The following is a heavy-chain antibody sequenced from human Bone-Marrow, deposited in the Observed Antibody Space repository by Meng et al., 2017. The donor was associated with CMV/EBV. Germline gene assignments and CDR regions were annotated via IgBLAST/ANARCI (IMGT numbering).Heavy chain of an antibody. D-gene: IGHD1-26*01. J-gene: IGHJ6*02. CDR3: ASRSGNPRGYYYYDGMDV. V-gene: IGHV3-21*01. Sequence: GGSLRLSCAVSGFTFSSYSMNWVRHAPGKGLEWVSSISSSSSYIYYADSVTGRFTISRDNAKTSLYLQMNSLRAEDTAVYYCASRSGNPRGYYYYDGMDVWGQGTTVTVSS. CDR1: GFTFSSYS. CDR2: ISSSSSYI.